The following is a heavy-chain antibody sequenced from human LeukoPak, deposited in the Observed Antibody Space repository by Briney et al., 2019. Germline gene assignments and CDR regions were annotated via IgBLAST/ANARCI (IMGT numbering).Heavy chain of an antibody. D-gene: IGHD1-26*01. Sequence: SGTLSLTCDVSGSSISRTNRWSCLRQSPGQGLEWIGEISLSEHTNYNPFLQSRVTMSLDESKNQVFLDLASVTDADTAVYYCSRESGAFSPFGYWGQGTLVTVHS. CDR3: SRESGAFSPFGY. CDR2: ISLSEHT. V-gene: IGHV4-4*02. CDR1: GSSISRTNR. J-gene: IGHJ4*02.